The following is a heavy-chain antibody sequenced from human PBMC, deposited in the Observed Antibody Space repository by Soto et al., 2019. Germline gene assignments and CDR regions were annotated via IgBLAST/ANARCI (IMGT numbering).Heavy chain of an antibody. CDR3: ARESYGSGSYDYYYYAMDV. J-gene: IGHJ6*02. V-gene: IGHV4-31*03. D-gene: IGHD3-10*01. Sequence: QVQLQESGPGLVKPSQTLSLTCTVSGGSISSGGYYWSWIRQHPGKGLEWIGNIYYSGSTYYNPSLKSRVTISVDTSKTQFSLKLSSVTAADTAVYYCARESYGSGSYDYYYYAMDVWGQGTTVTVSS. CDR1: GGSISSGGYY. CDR2: IYYSGST.